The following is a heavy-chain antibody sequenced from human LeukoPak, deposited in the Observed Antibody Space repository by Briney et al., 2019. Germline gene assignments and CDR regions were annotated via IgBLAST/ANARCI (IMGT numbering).Heavy chain of an antibody. CDR2: IYYSGST. Sequence: SETLSLTCTVSGGSITSGDYYWGWIRQPPGKGLEWIGYIYYSGSTYYNPSLKSRVTISVDMSKNQFSLKLSSVTAADTAVYYCARMTNYDFWSGYYSEYGMDVWGQGTTVTVSS. J-gene: IGHJ6*02. V-gene: IGHV4-30-4*01. CDR1: GGSITSGDYY. D-gene: IGHD3-3*01. CDR3: ARMTNYDFWSGYYSEYGMDV.